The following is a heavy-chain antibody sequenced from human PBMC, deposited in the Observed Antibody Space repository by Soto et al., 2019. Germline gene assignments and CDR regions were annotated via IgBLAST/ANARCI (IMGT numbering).Heavy chain of an antibody. CDR1: GFTFSSYS. CDR3: ARAGDVGAETSNYYYYGMDV. D-gene: IGHD3-16*01. V-gene: IGHV3-48*02. CDR2: ISSSSSTI. Sequence: EVQLVESGGGLVQPGGSLRLSCAASGFTFSSYSMNWVRQAPGKGLEWVSYISSSSSTIYYADSVKGRFTISRDNAKNSLDLQMNSLRDEDTAVYYCARAGDVGAETSNYYYYGMDVWGQGTTVTVSS. J-gene: IGHJ6*02.